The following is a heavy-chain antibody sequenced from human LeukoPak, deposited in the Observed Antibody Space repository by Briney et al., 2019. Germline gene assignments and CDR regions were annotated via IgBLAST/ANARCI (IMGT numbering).Heavy chain of an antibody. CDR1: GGSISSGGYY. J-gene: IGHJ4*02. CDR3: ARGPATLDYFDY. Sequence: SETLSLTCTVSGGSISSGGYYWSWIRQPAGKGLEWIGRIHTSGSTNYNPSLKSRVTISVDTSKNQFSLKLSSVTAADTAVYYCARGPATLDYFDYWGQGTLVTVSS. D-gene: IGHD1-1*01. V-gene: IGHV4-61*02. CDR2: IHTSGST.